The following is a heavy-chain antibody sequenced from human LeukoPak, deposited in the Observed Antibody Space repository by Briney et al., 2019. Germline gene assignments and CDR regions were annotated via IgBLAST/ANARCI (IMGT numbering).Heavy chain of an antibody. J-gene: IGHJ4*02. Sequence: LPGGSLRLSCAASGFTFSSYAMSWVRQAPGKGLEWVSAISGSGGSTYYADSVKGRFTISRDNSKNTLYLQMNSLRAEDTAVYYCAKDPAAYGDYVERDDYWGQGTLVTVSS. D-gene: IGHD4-17*01. V-gene: IGHV3-23*01. CDR2: ISGSGGST. CDR3: AKDPAAYGDYVERDDY. CDR1: GFTFSSYA.